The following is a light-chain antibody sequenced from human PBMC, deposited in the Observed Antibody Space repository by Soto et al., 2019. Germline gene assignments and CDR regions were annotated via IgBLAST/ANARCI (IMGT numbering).Light chain of an antibody. V-gene: IGKV2-28*01. J-gene: IGKJ1*01. CDR1: QSLLHSNGYNY. CDR2: LGS. CDR3: TQGLQAPLT. Sequence: TLSLPVTPGEPASISCRSSQSLLHSNGYNYLDWYLQKPGQSPQLLIYLGSNRASGVPDRFSGSGSGTDFTLKISRVEAEDVGLYYCTQGLQAPLTSGQGTKLAIK.